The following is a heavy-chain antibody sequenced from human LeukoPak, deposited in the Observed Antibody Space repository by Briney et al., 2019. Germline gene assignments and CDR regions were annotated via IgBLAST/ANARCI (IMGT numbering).Heavy chain of an antibody. CDR3: ARSDYGDYYRSDWFDP. D-gene: IGHD4-17*01. CDR1: GGSISSYY. Sequence: SETLSLTCTVSGGSISSYYWSWIRQPQGKGLEWMGYIYYSGSTNYNPSLKSRVTISVDTSKNQFSLKLSSVTTADTAVYYCARSDYGDYYRSDWFDPWGQGTLVTVSS. J-gene: IGHJ5*02. CDR2: IYYSGST. V-gene: IGHV4-59*01.